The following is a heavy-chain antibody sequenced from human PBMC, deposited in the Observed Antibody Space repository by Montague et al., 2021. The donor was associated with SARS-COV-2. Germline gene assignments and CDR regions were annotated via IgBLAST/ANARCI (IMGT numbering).Heavy chain of an antibody. D-gene: IGHD3-16*02. Sequence: SETLSLTCTIYGGSFSGYYWNWIRQPPGKGLEWIGEINHSGSTNXNPSLKSRVTMSVDTSKNQFSLKLSSVTAADTAVYYCARGARQSYGFTLGSFDYGGQGTLVTVSS. CDR3: ARGARQSYGFTLGSFDY. CDR2: INHSGST. V-gene: IGHV4-34*01. CDR1: GGSFSGYY. J-gene: IGHJ4*02.